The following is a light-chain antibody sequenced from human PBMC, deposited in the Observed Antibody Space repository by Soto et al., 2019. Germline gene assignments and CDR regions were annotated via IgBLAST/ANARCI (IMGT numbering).Light chain of an antibody. CDR3: QQYNHDRT. V-gene: IGKV1-5*03. CDR2: KSS. CDR1: QNINIW. J-gene: IGKJ1*01. Sequence: DIPMTQSPSTLSASVGDRVTITCRASQNINIWLAWYQQKPGKAPNLLIYKSSNLKSGVPSRFSGSGSGTEFTLTINSLQPDDFATYFCQQYNHDRTFGQGTKVEI.